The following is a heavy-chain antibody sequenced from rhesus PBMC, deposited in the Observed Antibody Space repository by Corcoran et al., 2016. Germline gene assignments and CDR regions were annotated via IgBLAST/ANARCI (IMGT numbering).Heavy chain of an antibody. CDR2: LYGGSGTS. CDR1: GGSLSRGNW. V-gene: IGHV4S7*01. Sequence: QVQLQESGPGLVKPSETLSLTCAVSGGSLSRGNWWSWIRQSPGKGLELFGYLYGGSGTSSYNPSLKSRVTISRDTSNNQFSLKLSSVTAADTAVYYCARRGTVTNYGLDSWGQGVVVTVSS. CDR3: ARRGTVTNYGLDS. D-gene: IGHD5-24*01. J-gene: IGHJ6*01.